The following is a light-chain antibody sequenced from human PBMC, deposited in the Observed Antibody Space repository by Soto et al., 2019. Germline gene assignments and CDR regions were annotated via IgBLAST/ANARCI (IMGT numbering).Light chain of an antibody. CDR3: QSYDSRLSGYVV. J-gene: IGLJ2*01. Sequence: QSALTQPPSVSAAPGQTVTISCTGSGSNIGAGYDVHWYQHLPGRAPKLLIYGNIIRPSGVPDRFSASKSGTSASLAITGLQAEDEGDYYCQSYDSRLSGYVVFGGGTK. CDR2: GNI. V-gene: IGLV1-40*01. CDR1: GSNIGAGYD.